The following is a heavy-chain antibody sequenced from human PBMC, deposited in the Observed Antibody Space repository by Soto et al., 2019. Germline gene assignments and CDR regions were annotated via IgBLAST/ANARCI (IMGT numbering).Heavy chain of an antibody. Sequence: PGGSLRLSCAASGFTFSSYGMHWVRQAPGKGLEWVAVIWYDGSNKYYADSVKGRFTISRDNSKNTLYLQMNSLRAEDTAVYYCATVKVDEQQLVDYYYYYGMDVWGQGTTVTVSS. CDR1: GFTFSSYG. CDR3: ATVKVDEQQLVDYYYYYGMDV. J-gene: IGHJ6*02. V-gene: IGHV3-33*01. CDR2: IWYDGSNK. D-gene: IGHD6-13*01.